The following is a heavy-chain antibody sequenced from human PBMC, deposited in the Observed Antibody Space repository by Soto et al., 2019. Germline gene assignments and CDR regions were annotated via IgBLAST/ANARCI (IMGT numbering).Heavy chain of an antibody. D-gene: IGHD2-8*01. CDR3: AKDLTLYCTNGVCSHGFDP. Sequence: QVQLVESGGGVVQPGRSLRLSCAASGFSFSSYAMHWVRQAPGKGLEWVAVISFDGTNKYYADSVKGRFTISRDNSKNTLYLLMNSLRAEDTAVYYCAKDLTLYCTNGVCSHGFDPWGQGTLVTVSS. CDR1: GFSFSSYA. CDR2: ISFDGTNK. J-gene: IGHJ5*02. V-gene: IGHV3-30-3*02.